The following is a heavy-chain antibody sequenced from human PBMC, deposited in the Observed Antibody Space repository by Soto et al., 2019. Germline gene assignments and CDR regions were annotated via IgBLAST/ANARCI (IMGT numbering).Heavy chain of an antibody. J-gene: IGHJ4*02. CDR1: GFTFSSYA. CDR3: AREPTSYGLYYFNY. V-gene: IGHV3-33*01. Sequence: QEQLVESGGGVVQPGRSLRLSCAASGFTFSSYAMHWVRQSPGKGLEWVAVIWYDGSNKYYADSVKGRFTISRDNSKNTLYLQMNSLRAEDTAVYYCAREPTSYGLYYFNYWGQGPLVTVSS. CDR2: IWYDGSNK. D-gene: IGHD5-18*01.